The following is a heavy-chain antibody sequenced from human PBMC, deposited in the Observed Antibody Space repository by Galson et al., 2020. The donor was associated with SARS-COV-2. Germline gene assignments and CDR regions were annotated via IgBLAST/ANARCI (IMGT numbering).Heavy chain of an antibody. V-gene: IGHV4-61*02. J-gene: IGHJ4*02. CDR2: IYTSGST. D-gene: IGHD6-19*01. Sequence: SETLSLTCTVSGGSISSGSYYWSWIRQPAGKGLEWIGRIYTSGSTNYNPSLQSRVTISIDTSKNQFSLELTSVTAADTAVDFWAYGVVAGTGYWGQGILGTVSS. CDR1: GGSISSGSYY. CDR3: AYGVVAGTGY.